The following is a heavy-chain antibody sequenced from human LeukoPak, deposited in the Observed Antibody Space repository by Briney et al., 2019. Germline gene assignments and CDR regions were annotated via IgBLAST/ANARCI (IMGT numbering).Heavy chain of an antibody. CDR3: AKDARRTSGWYFFDY. CDR1: GFTFSSYA. D-gene: IGHD6-19*01. CDR2: ISHSGGST. J-gene: IGHJ4*02. Sequence: SGGSLRLSCAASGFTFSSYAKNWVRQAPGKGLEWVSVISHSGGSTYYADSVKGRFIISRDNSKNTLFLQMKSLRAEDTAVYYCAKDARRTSGWYFFDYWGQGTLVTVSS. V-gene: IGHV3-23*01.